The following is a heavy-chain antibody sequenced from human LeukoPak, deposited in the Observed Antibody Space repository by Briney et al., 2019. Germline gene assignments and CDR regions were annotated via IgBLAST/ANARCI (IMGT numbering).Heavy chain of an antibody. D-gene: IGHD6-6*01. V-gene: IGHV1-2*02. CDR3: ARVSSIVTSTIDWFDP. CDR1: GYTLTGYY. J-gene: IGHJ5*02. CDR2: INPNSGGT. Sequence: ASVKVSCKSSGYTLTGYYMHWVRQAPGQRLEWLGWINPNSGGTHYAQKFQVRVTMTRDTSSNTAYMELSRLRSDDTAIYYCARVSSIVTSTIDWFDPWGQGALVAVSS.